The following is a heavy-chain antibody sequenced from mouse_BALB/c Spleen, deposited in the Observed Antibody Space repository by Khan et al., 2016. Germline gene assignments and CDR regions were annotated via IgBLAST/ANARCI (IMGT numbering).Heavy chain of an antibody. V-gene: IGHV1-80*01. CDR3: ARGGSYYVDY. CDR2: IYPGDGDT. J-gene: IGHJ2*01. CDR1: GYAFSSYW. Sequence: QVQLQQSGAELVRPGSSVKISCKVSGYAFSSYWMNWVKQRPGQGLEWIGQIYPGDGDTNYNGKFKGKATLTADKSSSTAYMQLSSLTSEDSAVYFCARGGSYYVDYWGQGTTRTVSS.